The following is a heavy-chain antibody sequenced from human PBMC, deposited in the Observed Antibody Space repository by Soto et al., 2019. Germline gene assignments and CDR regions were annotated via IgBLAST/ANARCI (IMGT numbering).Heavy chain of an antibody. V-gene: IGHV3-23*01. CDR2: ISSSGSSI. CDR3: ANGPKIVVVITYCDF. Sequence: GGSLRLSCAASGFTFSSYAMSRGRQAPGKGLEWVSAISSSGSSIYYADSVKGRFTISRDNSKNTLYLQMNSLRDEDTAVYYCANGPKIVVVITYCDFWGQGTLVTVSS. CDR1: GFTFSSYA. J-gene: IGHJ4*02. D-gene: IGHD3-22*01.